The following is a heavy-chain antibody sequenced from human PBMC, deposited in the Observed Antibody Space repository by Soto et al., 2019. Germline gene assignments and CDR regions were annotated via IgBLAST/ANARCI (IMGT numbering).Heavy chain of an antibody. CDR3: ANPNLWFALNDAFDI. CDR2: ISGSGGST. CDR1: GYTFSSYA. D-gene: IGHD3-10*01. Sequence: EVQLLESGGGLVQPGGSLRLSCAASGYTFSSYAMSWVRQAPGKGLAWVSAISGSGGSTYYADSVKGRFTISRDNSKNALDQQMNSLRAEDTAVYYCANPNLWFALNDAFDIWGQGTMVTVSS. V-gene: IGHV3-23*01. J-gene: IGHJ3*02.